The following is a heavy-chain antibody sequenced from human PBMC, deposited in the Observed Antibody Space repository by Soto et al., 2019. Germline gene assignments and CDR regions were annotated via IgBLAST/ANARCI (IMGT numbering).Heavy chain of an antibody. Sequence: QVQLVESGGGVVQPGRSLRLSCAASGFTFSSYGMHWVRQAPGKGLEGVAVIWYDGSNKYYADSVKGRFTISRDNSKNTLYLQMNSLRAEDTAVYYCAREGDYGDYGWFDPWGQGTLVTVSS. D-gene: IGHD4-17*01. CDR3: AREGDYGDYGWFDP. CDR2: IWYDGSNK. V-gene: IGHV3-33*01. J-gene: IGHJ5*02. CDR1: GFTFSSYG.